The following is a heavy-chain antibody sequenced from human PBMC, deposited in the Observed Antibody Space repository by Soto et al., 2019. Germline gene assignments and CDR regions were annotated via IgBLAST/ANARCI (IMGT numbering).Heavy chain of an antibody. CDR1: GFTFGSYA. V-gene: IGHV3-23*01. D-gene: IGHD5-12*01. J-gene: IGHJ4*02. CDR2: IGGSGGST. Sequence: EVQLLQSGGGLVQPGGSLRLSCAVSGFTFGSYAMSWVRQAPGKGLEWVSGIGGSGGSTYYADSVKGRFTSSRDNSKNTLYLQMNSLRVEDTAVYYCAKAKYSGYDISLNFDYWGQGPLATVSS. CDR3: AKAKYSGYDISLNFDY.